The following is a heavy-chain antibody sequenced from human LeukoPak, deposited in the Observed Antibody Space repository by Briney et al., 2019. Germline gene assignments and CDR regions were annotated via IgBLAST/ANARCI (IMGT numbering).Heavy chain of an antibody. Sequence: PSETLSLTCTVSGGSFSDHNWSWLRQPPGKGLEWIGYISYTGTTDYNPSLKSRVSISVDTSKSQFSLRLTSVTTADAAVYYCARGGASLRFLKHFPLLYFDFWGQGTLLTVSS. D-gene: IGHD3-3*01. CDR2: ISYTGTT. CDR1: GGSFSDHN. CDR3: ARGGASLRFLKHFPLLYFDF. V-gene: IGHV4-59*11. J-gene: IGHJ4*02.